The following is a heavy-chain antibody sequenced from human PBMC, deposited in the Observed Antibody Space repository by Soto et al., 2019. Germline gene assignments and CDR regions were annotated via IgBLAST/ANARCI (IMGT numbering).Heavy chain of an antibody. CDR2: ISGSGGST. CDR1: GFTFSSYA. J-gene: IGHJ5*02. D-gene: IGHD3-10*01. Sequence: GGSLRLSCAASGFTFSSYAVSWVRQAPGKGLEWVSAISGSGGSTYYADSVKGRFTISRDNSKNTLYLQMNSLRAEDTAVYYCAKDYYGSGVDMGFDPWGQGTLVTVSS. V-gene: IGHV3-23*01. CDR3: AKDYYGSGVDMGFDP.